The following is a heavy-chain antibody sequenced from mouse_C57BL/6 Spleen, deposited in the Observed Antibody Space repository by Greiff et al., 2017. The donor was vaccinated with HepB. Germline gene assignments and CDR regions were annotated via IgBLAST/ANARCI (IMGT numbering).Heavy chain of an antibody. J-gene: IGHJ2*01. Sequence: QVQLQQPGAELVRPGTSVKLSCKASGYTFTSYWMHWVKQRPGQGLEWIGVIDPSDSYTNYNQKFKGKATLTVDTSSSTAYMQLSSLTSEDSAVYYCARKLYYDYDGRGFDYWGQGTTLTVSS. V-gene: IGHV1-59*01. D-gene: IGHD2-4*01. CDR2: IDPSDSYT. CDR1: GYTFTSYW. CDR3: ARKLYYDYDGRGFDY.